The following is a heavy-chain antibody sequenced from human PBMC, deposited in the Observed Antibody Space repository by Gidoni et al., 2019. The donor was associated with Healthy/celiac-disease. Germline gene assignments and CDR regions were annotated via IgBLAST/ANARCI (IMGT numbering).Heavy chain of an antibody. CDR3: ARGRSGYSSGWYWFDP. V-gene: IGHV4-34*01. Sequence: QVQLPQSAPGLLTPSETLSLTCAFAGGTFGGYYWSWIRQPPGQGLEWMGEINHSGSTNYNPSLKSRVTISVDTSKNQCSLKLSSVTAADTAVYYCARGRSGYSSGWYWFDPWGQGTLVTVSS. CDR1: GGTFGGYY. D-gene: IGHD6-19*01. J-gene: IGHJ5*02. CDR2: INHSGST.